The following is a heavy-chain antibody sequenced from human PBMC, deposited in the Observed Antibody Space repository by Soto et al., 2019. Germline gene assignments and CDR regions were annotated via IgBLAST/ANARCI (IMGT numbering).Heavy chain of an antibody. Sequence: GASVKVSCKASGDTFTIYGIIWVRQAHGQGLEWMGWISAYNGNTNYAQKLQGRVTMTTDTSTSTAYMELRSLRSDDTAVYYCARQGANYDFWSGYRSDPYYFDYWGQGTLVTVSS. CDR3: ARQGANYDFWSGYRSDPYYFDY. D-gene: IGHD3-3*01. CDR1: GDTFTIYG. J-gene: IGHJ4*02. CDR2: ISAYNGNT. V-gene: IGHV1-18*01.